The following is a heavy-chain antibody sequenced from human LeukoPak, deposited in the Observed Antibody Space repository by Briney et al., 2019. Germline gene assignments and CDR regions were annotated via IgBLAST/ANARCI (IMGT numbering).Heavy chain of an antibody. D-gene: IGHD6-6*01. CDR1: GGSISSGSYY. CDR2: IYTSGST. CDR3: ARSSSQELAYYYYYYYMDV. V-gene: IGHV4-61*02. J-gene: IGHJ6*03. Sequence: PSETLSLTCTVSGGSISSGSYYWSWIRQPAGLGLEWIGRIYTSGSTNYNPSLKSRVTISVDTSKNQFSLKLSSVTAADTAVYYCARSSSQELAYYYYYYYMDVWGKGTTVTVSS.